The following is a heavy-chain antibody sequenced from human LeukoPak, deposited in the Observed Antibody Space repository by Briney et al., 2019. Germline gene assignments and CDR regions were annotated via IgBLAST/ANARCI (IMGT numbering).Heavy chain of an antibody. CDR2: ISYDGSNK. CDR3: AKDRRTVRLPNTHVPLSDY. D-gene: IGHD4-17*01. Sequence: PGGSLRLSCAASGFTFSSYGMHWVRQAPGKGLEWVAVISYDGSNKYYADSVKGRFTISRDNSKNTLYLQMNSLRAEDTAVYYCAKDRRTVRLPNTHVPLSDYWGQGTLVTVSS. CDR1: GFTFSSYG. J-gene: IGHJ4*02. V-gene: IGHV3-30*18.